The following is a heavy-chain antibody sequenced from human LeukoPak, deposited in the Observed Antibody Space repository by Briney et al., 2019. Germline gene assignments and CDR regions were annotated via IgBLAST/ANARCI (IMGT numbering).Heavy chain of an antibody. D-gene: IGHD3-10*01. CDR1: GGSISSSNW. J-gene: IGHJ3*02. V-gene: IGHV4-4*02. Sequence: SETLSLTCAVSGGSISSSNWRSWVRQPPGEGLEWIGEIYHSGSTNYNPSLKSRVTISVDKSKNQFSLKLSSVTAADTAVYYCARVKAVLLWFGESRKDAFDIWGQGTMVTVSS. CDR2: IYHSGST. CDR3: ARVKAVLLWFGESRKDAFDI.